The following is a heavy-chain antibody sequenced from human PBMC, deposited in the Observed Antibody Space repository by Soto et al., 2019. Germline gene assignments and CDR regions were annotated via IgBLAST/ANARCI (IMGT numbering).Heavy chain of an antibody. CDR1: GFNFHDYT. V-gene: IGHV3-43*01. CDR2: ITWDGGSI. Sequence: EEHLVESGGAVVQPGGSLRLSCAAAGFNFHDYTIHWVRQRPGKGLEWVSFITWDGGSIYYADSVKGRFTISRDNSKNSLTLEINSLRSEDSGLYYCAKGGFGGYGLDVWGQGTTVIVSS. CDR3: AKGGFGGYGLDV. J-gene: IGHJ6*02. D-gene: IGHD3-22*01.